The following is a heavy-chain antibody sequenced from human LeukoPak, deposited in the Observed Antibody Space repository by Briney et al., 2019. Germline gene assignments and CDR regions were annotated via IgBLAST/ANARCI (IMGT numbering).Heavy chain of an antibody. V-gene: IGHV3-21*01. CDR1: GFTFSSYS. CDR3: ARVHEGITIFAVVLEYPDY. Sequence: GGSLRLSCAASGFTFSSYSMNWVRQAPGKGLEWVSSISSSSSYIYYADSVKGRFTISRDNAKNSLYLQMNSLRAEDTAVYYCARVHEGITIFAVVLEYPDYWGQGTLVTVSS. D-gene: IGHD3-3*01. CDR2: ISSSSSYI. J-gene: IGHJ4*02.